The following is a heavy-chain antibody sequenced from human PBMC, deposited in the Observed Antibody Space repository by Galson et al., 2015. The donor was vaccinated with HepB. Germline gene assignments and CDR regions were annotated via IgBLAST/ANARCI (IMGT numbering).Heavy chain of an antibody. V-gene: IGHV3-64*01. J-gene: IGHJ6*04. CDR1: GFTSDNFA. Sequence: CAASGFTSDNFAMHWVRQVPGKGLEYVSSISQIGDYTYYGNSVRGRFTISRVNSENTLYLHMGSLTAEDTAVYYCTRWDCGSDRNRCYEGVWGKGTTVTVSS. D-gene: IGHD2-21*02. CDR2: ISQIGDYT. CDR3: TRWDCGSDRNRCYEGV.